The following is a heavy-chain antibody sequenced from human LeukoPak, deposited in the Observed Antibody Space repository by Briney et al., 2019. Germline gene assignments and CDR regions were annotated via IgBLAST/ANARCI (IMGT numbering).Heavy chain of an antibody. CDR1: GFTFSSYG. J-gene: IGHJ6*02. D-gene: IGHD3-9*01. CDR3: AQDLGYYDILTGYYGYYYYGMDV. CDR2: ISYDGSNK. Sequence: GRSLRLSCAASGFTFSSYGMHWVRQAPGKGLEWVAVISYDGSNKYYADSVKGRFTISRDNSKNTLYLQMNSLRAEDTAVYYCAQDLGYYDILTGYYGYYYYGMDVWGQGTTVTVSS. V-gene: IGHV3-30*18.